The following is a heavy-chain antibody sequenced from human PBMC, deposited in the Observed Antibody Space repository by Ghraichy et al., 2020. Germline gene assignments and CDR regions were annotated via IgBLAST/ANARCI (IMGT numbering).Heavy chain of an antibody. J-gene: IGHJ4*02. CDR3: ATEYGSGSYYNTRQKYYFDY. V-gene: IGHV1-24*01. D-gene: IGHD3-10*01. CDR1: GYTLTELS. CDR2: FDPEDGET. Sequence: ASVKVSCKVSGYTLTELSMHWVRQAPGKGLEWMGGFDPEDGETIYAQKFQGRVTMTEDTFTDTAYMELSSLRSEDTAVYYCATEYGSGSYYNTRQKYYFDYWGQGTLVTVSS.